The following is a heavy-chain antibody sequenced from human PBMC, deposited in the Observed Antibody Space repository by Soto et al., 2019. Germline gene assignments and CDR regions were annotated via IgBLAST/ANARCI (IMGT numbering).Heavy chain of an antibody. CDR1: GYNFTSSG. CDR3: ARTVSGYCDY. D-gene: IGHD6-19*01. J-gene: IGHJ4*02. V-gene: IGHV1-18*01. CDR2: ISTYNGNT. Sequence: ASEKISCKXSGYNFTSSGISWVRQAPGQGPEWMGWISTYNGNTNYAQNLQGRVTMTTDTSTSTAYMELRGPRSDDTAVYYCARTVSGYCDYWGQGTLGTVSS.